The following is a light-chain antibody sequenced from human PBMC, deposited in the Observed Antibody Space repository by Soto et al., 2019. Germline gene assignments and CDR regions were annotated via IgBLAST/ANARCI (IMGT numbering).Light chain of an antibody. V-gene: IGLV2-14*01. CDR3: SSYTSSSARV. CDR2: DVS. CDR1: SSDVGGYNY. Sequence: QSVLTQPASVSGSPGQSITISCTGTSSDVGGYNYVSWYQQHPGKAPKLMIYDVSNRPSGVSNRFSGSKSGNTASLTISGLQAEDAEDYYCSSYTSSSARVFGGGTKVTVL. J-gene: IGLJ2*01.